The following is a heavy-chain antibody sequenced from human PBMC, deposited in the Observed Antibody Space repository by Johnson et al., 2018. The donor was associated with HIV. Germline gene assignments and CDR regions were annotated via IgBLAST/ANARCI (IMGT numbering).Heavy chain of an antibody. J-gene: IGHJ3*02. D-gene: IGHD6-25*01. CDR1: GFTVSSNY. Sequence: VQLVESGGGLVQPGGSLRLSCAASGFTVSSNYMSWVRQAPGKGLEWVSVIYSGGSTYYADSLKDRFTISRDNSKNTLYLQMNSLRAEDTAVYYCAKEAADDAFDIWGKGTMITVSS. CDR3: AKEAADDAFDI. CDR2: IYSGGST. V-gene: IGHV3-66*01.